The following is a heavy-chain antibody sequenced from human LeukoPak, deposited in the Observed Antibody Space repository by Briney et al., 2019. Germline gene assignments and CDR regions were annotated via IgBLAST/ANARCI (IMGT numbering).Heavy chain of an antibody. Sequence: GESLKISCKGSGYSFSSYWIGWVRQMPGKGLEWMGIIYPGDSDTKYSPSFQGQVTISADKSISTAYLQWSSLKASDTAMYYCARTGYTSGWYVGSFDYWGQGTLVTVSS. CDR1: GYSFSSYW. CDR3: ARTGYTSGWYVGSFDY. D-gene: IGHD6-19*01. CDR2: IYPGDSDT. J-gene: IGHJ4*02. V-gene: IGHV5-51*01.